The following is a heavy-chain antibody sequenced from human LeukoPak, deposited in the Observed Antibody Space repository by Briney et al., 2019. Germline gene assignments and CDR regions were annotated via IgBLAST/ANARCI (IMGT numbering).Heavy chain of an antibody. CDR2: TYYSGST. CDR3: AGGYYYDREDI. Sequence: PSETLSLTCTVSGGSISSYYWSWIRQPPGKGLEWIGYTYYSGSTNYNPSLKSRVTISVDTSKNQFSLKLSSVTAADTAVYYCAGGYYYDREDIWGQGTMVTVSS. D-gene: IGHD3-22*01. CDR1: GGSISSYY. J-gene: IGHJ3*02. V-gene: IGHV4-59*01.